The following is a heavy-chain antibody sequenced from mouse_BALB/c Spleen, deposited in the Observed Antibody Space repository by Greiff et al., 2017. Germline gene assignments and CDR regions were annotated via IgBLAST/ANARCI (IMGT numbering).Heavy chain of an antibody. Sequence: EVQLVESGGGLVQPGGSRKLSCAASGFTFSSFGMHWVRQAPEKGLEWVAYISSGSSTIYYADTVKGRFTISRDNPKNTLFLQMTSLRSEDTAMYYCARPSMTTRFAYWGQGTLVTVSA. J-gene: IGHJ3*01. V-gene: IGHV5-17*02. CDR2: ISSGSSTI. D-gene: IGHD2-3*01. CDR3: ARPSMTTRFAY. CDR1: GFTFSSFG.